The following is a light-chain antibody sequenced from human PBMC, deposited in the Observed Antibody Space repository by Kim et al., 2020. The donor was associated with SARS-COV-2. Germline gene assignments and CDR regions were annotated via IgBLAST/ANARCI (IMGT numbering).Light chain of an antibody. Sequence: SSELTQDPAVSVALGQTVTITCQGDSLGLSYASWYQQKPGQAPLLVIYGKNSRPSGIPDRFSGSSSGNTASLTITGAQAEDEADYYCNSWDTSAFHVVFGGGTQLTVL. CDR2: GKN. V-gene: IGLV3-19*01. CDR1: SLGLSY. CDR3: NSWDTSAFHVV. J-gene: IGLJ2*01.